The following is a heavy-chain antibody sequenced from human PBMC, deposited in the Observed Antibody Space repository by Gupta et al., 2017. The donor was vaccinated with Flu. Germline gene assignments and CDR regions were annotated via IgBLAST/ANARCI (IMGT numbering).Heavy chain of an antibody. CDR2: IYPGDSDT. D-gene: IGHD5-12*01. CDR3: ARHNGRYSGYDFKYYYYGMDV. CDR1: GYSFTSYW. J-gene: IGHJ6*02. Sequence: EVQLVQSGAEVKKPGESLKISCKGSGYSFTSYWIGWVRQMPGKGLEWMGIIYPGDSDTRYSPSFQGQVTISADKSISTAYLQWSSLKASDTAMYYCARHNGRYSGYDFKYYYYGMDVWGQGTTVTVSS. V-gene: IGHV5-51*01.